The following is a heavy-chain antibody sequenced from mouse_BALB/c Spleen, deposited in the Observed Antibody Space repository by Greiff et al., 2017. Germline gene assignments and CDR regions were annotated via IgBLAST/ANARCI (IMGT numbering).Heavy chain of an antibody. D-gene: IGHD2-1*01. CDR2: IRSKSNNYAT. Sequence: EVMLVESGGGLVQPKGSLKLSCAASGFTFNTYAMNWVRQAPGKGLEWVARIRSKSNNYATYYADSVKDRFTISRDDSQSMLYLQMNNLKTEDTAMYYCVRPIYYGNPRGFAYWGQGTLVTVSA. CDR3: VRPIYYGNPRGFAY. J-gene: IGHJ3*01. CDR1: GFTFNTYA. V-gene: IGHV10-1*02.